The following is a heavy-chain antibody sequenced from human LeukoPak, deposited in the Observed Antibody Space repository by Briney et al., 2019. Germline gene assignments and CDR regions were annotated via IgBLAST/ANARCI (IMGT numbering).Heavy chain of an antibody. V-gene: IGHV1-8*03. CDR1: GYTFTTYD. CDR3: ARGPPTAQYFQH. J-gene: IGHJ1*01. CDR2: INPNSGNT. D-gene: IGHD1-1*01. Sequence: RASVKVSCKASGYTFTTYDINWMRRATGQGLQWMGWINPNSGNTGYAQKFQGRITITRNTSISTVYMELSSLRSEDTAVYYCARGPPTAQYFQHWGQGTLVTVSS.